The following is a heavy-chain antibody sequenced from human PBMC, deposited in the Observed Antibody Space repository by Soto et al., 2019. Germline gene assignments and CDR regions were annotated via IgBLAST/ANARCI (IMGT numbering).Heavy chain of an antibody. J-gene: IGHJ4*02. CDR2: IYYSGST. V-gene: IGHV4-31*03. CDR3: ARQGSVTTLYYFDY. CDR1: GGSISSGGYY. D-gene: IGHD4-17*01. Sequence: PSETLSLTCTVSGGSISSGGYYWSWIRQHPGKGLEWIGYIYYSGSTYYNPSLKSRVTISVDTSKNQFSLKLSSVTAADTAVYYCARQGSVTTLYYFDYWGQGTLVTVSS.